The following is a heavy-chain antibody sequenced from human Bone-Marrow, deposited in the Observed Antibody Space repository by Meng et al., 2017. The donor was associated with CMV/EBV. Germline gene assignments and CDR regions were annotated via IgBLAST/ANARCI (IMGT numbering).Heavy chain of an antibody. D-gene: IGHD2-21*01. V-gene: IGHV3-30*04. J-gene: IGHJ5*02. CDR1: GFTFSSYE. CDR3: ARDRVEALGNWLDP. CDR2: ISYDGSNK. Sequence: GESLKISCAASGFTFSSYEMNWVRQAPGKGLEWVATISYDGSNKHHADSVKGRITISRDNSKNTLYLQINSLTTEDTAVYYCARDRVEALGNWLDPWGQGTLVTVSS.